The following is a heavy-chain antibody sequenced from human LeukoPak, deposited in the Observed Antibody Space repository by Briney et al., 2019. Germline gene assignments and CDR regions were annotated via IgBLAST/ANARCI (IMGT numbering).Heavy chain of an antibody. CDR1: GFTLSSNA. CDR3: ARDRRVRGEYYMDV. J-gene: IGHJ6*03. D-gene: IGHD3-10*01. Sequence: GGSLRLSCAASGFTLSSNAMSWVRQAPGKGLEWVSAINGGNDDTHYADSVKGRFTISRDNSKNTLSLQMNSLRAEDTAMYYCARDRRVRGEYYMDVWGKGTTVTVSS. CDR2: INGGNDDT. V-gene: IGHV3-23*01.